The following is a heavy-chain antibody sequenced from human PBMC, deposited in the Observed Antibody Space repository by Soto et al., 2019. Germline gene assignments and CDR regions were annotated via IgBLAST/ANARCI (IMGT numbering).Heavy chain of an antibody. CDR2: IYYSGST. Sequence: QVQLQESGPGLVKPSETLSLTCTVSGGSISSYYWGWIRQPPGKGLEWIGYIYYSGSTNYNPSLKSRVTISVDTSKNQFPLKLSSVTAADTAVYYCARGRGGWFINQLLNAFDIWGQGTMVPVSS. CDR1: GGSISSYY. J-gene: IGHJ3*02. CDR3: ARGRGGWFINQLLNAFDI. V-gene: IGHV4-59*01. D-gene: IGHD2-2*01.